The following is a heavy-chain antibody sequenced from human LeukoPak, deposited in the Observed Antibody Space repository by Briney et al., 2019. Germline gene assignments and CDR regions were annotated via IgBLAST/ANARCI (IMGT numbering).Heavy chain of an antibody. CDR3: ARPIAVAVNYWYFDL. D-gene: IGHD6-19*01. V-gene: IGHV3-64*01. Sequence: GGSLKLSCAASGFTFSSYAMHWVRQAPGKGLEYVSAISSNGGSTYYANSVKGRFTISRDNSKNTLYLQMGSLRAEDMAVYYCARPIAVAVNYWYFDLWGRGTLVTVSS. J-gene: IGHJ2*01. CDR1: GFTFSSYA. CDR2: ISSNGGST.